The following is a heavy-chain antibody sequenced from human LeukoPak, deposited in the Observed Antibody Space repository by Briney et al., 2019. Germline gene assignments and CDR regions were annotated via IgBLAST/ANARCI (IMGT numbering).Heavy chain of an antibody. J-gene: IGHJ5*02. V-gene: IGHV3-7*05. Sequence: PGGSLRLSCAASGFTFAPYWMTWVRQAPGKGLEYVATMNRDGSEKYYVDSVKGRFTISRDNSKNSLYLRMNSLRPEDTAVYYCARGGYYDILTGTNWFDPWGQGTLVTVSS. CDR1: GFTFAPYW. D-gene: IGHD3-9*01. CDR3: ARGGYYDILTGTNWFDP. CDR2: MNRDGSEK.